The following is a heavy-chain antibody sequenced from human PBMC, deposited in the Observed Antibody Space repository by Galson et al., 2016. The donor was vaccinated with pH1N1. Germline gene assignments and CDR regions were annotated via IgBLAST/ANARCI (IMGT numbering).Heavy chain of an antibody. Sequence: SLRLSCAASGFTFSSYAMSWVRQAPGKGLEWVSAISGSGGSTYYADSVKGRFTISRDYSKNTLYLQMNSLRAEDTAVYYCAKGMIRGYSYGFDYWGQGTLVTVSS. J-gene: IGHJ4*02. D-gene: IGHD5-18*01. V-gene: IGHV3-23*01. CDR1: GFTFSSYA. CDR3: AKGMIRGYSYGFDY. CDR2: ISGSGGST.